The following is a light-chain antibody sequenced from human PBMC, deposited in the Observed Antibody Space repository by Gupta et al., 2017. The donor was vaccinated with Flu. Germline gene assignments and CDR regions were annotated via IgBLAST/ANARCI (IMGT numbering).Light chain of an antibody. J-gene: IGLJ1*01. CDR2: YNN. Sequence: QSVLTQPPSVSGAPGQRVTISCTASRPNIGAGYGVHWYQQFPGTAPKVLIYYNNKRTAGVPVRFSGSKSGTAASLAITGLQAEDEADYYGQAIDSNRNDVFGTGTKVTVL. V-gene: IGLV1-40*01. CDR1: RPNIGAGYG. CDR3: QAIDSNRNDV.